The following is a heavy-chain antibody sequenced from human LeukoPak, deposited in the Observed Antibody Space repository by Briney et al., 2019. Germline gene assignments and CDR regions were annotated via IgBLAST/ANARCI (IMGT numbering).Heavy chain of an antibody. Sequence: PGGSLRLSCAASGFSFSGHGMHWVRQAPGKGLDGLALIWYDGSYKYYADSVKGRFTISRDNSKNTLNLQMNSLRAEDTAVYYCAKDRGTSVTRGGVFDYWGQGTLVTVSS. J-gene: IGHJ4*02. V-gene: IGHV3-33*06. CDR2: IWYDGSYK. CDR3: AKDRGTSVTRGGVFDY. D-gene: IGHD4-17*01. CDR1: GFSFSGHG.